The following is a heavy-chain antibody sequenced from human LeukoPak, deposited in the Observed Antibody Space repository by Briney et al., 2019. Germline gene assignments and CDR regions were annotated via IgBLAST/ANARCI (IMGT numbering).Heavy chain of an antibody. D-gene: IGHD2-15*01. CDR3: ARCNAASCYSNLDY. CDR1: GFNFSSYW. CDR2: IHSDGSST. J-gene: IGHJ4*02. V-gene: IGHV3-74*01. Sequence: PGGSLRLSCAASGFNFSSYWMNWVRQAPGKGLVWVSRIHSDGSSTTYADSAKGRFTISRDNAKNTLYLQMNSLRAEDTAVYYCARCNAASCYSNLDYWGQGTLVTVSS.